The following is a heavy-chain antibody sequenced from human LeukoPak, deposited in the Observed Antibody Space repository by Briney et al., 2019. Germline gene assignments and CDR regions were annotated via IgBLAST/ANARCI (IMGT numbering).Heavy chain of an antibody. CDR1: GYNFISYW. V-gene: IGHV5-51*01. D-gene: IGHD2-21*02. Sequence: GESLKIFCKGSGYNFISYWIGWVRQMPGKGLEGMGFIYPGDSDSRLSPSLQGQVTISADKSISTAYLQWNSLKASDTAMYYCARGHHVVVATATWASDAFDLWGQGTMVTVSS. CDR3: ARGHHVVVATATWASDAFDL. J-gene: IGHJ3*01. CDR2: IYPGDSDS.